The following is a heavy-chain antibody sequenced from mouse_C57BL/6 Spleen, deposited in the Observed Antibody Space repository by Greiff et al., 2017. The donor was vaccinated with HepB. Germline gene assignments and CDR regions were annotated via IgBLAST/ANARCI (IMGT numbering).Heavy chain of an antibody. Sequence: EVQVVESGGGLVQPKGSLKLSCAASGFSFNTYAMNWVRQAPGKGLEWVARIRSKSNNYATYYADSVKDRFTISRDDSESMLYLQMNNLKTEDTAMYYCVRHSNYPNWYFDVWGTGTTVTVSS. V-gene: IGHV10-1*01. J-gene: IGHJ1*03. CDR1: GFSFNTYA. D-gene: IGHD2-5*01. CDR3: VRHSNYPNWYFDV. CDR2: IRSKSNNYAT.